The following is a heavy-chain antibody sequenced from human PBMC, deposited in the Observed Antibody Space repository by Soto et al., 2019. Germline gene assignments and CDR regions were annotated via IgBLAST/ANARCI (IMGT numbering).Heavy chain of an antibody. Sequence: PSETLSLTCTVSGGSIRSGGYYWSWIRQRPGEGLEWIGYIYYTGKTHYNPSLESRVSISVDMSKNQFSLKLTSVTAAGTAVYYCAKDPSPQPTTVVTPGWFDPWGQGTLVTV. D-gene: IGHD4-17*01. V-gene: IGHV4-31*03. J-gene: IGHJ5*02. CDR3: AKDPSPQPTTVVTPGWFDP. CDR1: GGSIRSGGYY. CDR2: IYYTGKT.